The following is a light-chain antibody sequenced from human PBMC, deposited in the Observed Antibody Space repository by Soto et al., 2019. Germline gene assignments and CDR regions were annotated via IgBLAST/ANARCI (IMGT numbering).Light chain of an antibody. CDR1: QRSISSSNIKNF. Sequence: DNVMTQSPDSLAVALGEGGALNCKWSQRSISSSNIKNFLAWYQQKPGQPPKLLIYWASTRESGVPARFSGSESGTDFTLTISSLQAEDVAVYYCQQYYNSPPTFGGGTKVDI. CDR2: WAS. V-gene: IGKV4-1*01. J-gene: IGKJ4*01. CDR3: QQYYNSPPT.